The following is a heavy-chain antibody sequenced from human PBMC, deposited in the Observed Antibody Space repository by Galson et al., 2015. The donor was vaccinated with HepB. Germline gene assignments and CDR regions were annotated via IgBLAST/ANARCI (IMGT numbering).Heavy chain of an antibody. J-gene: IGHJ4*02. V-gene: IGHV3-23*01. CDR1: GFTFSSYA. D-gene: IGHD6-19*01. CDR2: ISGSGGST. CDR3: AKDMNPHSSGWYSDLRFDY. Sequence: SLRLSCAASGFTFSSYAMSWVRQAPGKGLEWVSAISGSGGSTYYADSVKGRFTISRDNSKNTLYLQMNSLRAEDTAVYYCAKDMNPHSSGWYSDLRFDYWGQGTLVTVSS.